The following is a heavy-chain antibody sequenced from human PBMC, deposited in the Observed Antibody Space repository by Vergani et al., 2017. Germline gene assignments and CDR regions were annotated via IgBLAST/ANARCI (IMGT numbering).Heavy chain of an antibody. CDR1: GFTFNHYA. Sequence: EVQLLESGGDLVQPGGSLRLSCAASGFTFNHYAMTWVRQAPGKGLEWVSGINNIGGSTYYADSVKGRFTISRDNSKNTLYLQMTDLRAEDTATYYCAKVCGSTSCQYEGGAFDVWGHGTMVTVSS. CDR2: INNIGGST. J-gene: IGHJ3*01. CDR3: AKVCGSTSCQYEGGAFDV. D-gene: IGHD2-2*01. V-gene: IGHV3-23*01.